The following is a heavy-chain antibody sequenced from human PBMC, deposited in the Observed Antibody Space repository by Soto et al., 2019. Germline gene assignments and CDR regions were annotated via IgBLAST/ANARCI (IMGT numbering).Heavy chain of an antibody. CDR2: IIPIFGTA. D-gene: IGHD2-2*01. CDR3: AREGGDIVVVPAARYYYYYGMDV. J-gene: IGHJ6*02. V-gene: IGHV1-69*06. Sequence: QVQLVQSGAEVKKPVSSVKVSCKASGGTFSSYAISWVRQAPGQGLEWMGGIIPIFGTANYAQKVPGRVTITAEKSTSTAYMELSSLRSEDTAVYYCAREGGDIVVVPAARYYYYYGMDVWGQGTTVTVSS. CDR1: GGTFSSYA.